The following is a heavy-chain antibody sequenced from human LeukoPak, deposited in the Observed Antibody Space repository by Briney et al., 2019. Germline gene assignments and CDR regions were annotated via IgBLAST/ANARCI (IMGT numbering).Heavy chain of an antibody. CDR2: ISGSGGST. Sequence: PGGSLRLSCAASGFTFSSYAMSWVRQAPGKGLEWVSAISGSGGSTYYADSVKGRFTISRDNSKNTLYLQMNSLRAEATAVYYCAKDRSSGWYKGAFDIWGQGTMVTVSS. CDR1: GFTFSSYA. CDR3: AKDRSSGWYKGAFDI. J-gene: IGHJ3*02. D-gene: IGHD6-19*01. V-gene: IGHV3-23*01.